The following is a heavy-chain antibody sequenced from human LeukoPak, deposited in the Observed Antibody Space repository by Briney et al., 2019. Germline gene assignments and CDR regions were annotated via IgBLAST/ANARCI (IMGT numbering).Heavy chain of an antibody. CDR3: ARGQLGLAYYYYYMDV. J-gene: IGHJ6*03. Sequence: PSETLSLTCAVYGGSFSGYYWSWIRQPPGKGLEWIGEINHSGSTNYNPSLKSRVTISVDTSKNQFSLKLSSVTAADTAVYYCARGQLGLAYYYYYMDVWGKGTTVTVSS. CDR2: INHSGST. CDR1: GGSFSGYY. V-gene: IGHV4-34*01. D-gene: IGHD6-13*01.